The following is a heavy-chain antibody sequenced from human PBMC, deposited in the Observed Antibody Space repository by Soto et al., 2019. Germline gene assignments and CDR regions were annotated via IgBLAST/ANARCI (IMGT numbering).Heavy chain of an antibody. V-gene: IGHV1-69*06. J-gene: IGHJ4*02. CDR2: IIPIFGTA. Sequence: SVKVSCKASGGTFSSYAISWVRQAPGQGLEWMGGIIPIFGTANYAQEFQGRVTITADKSTSTAYMELSSLRSEDTAVYYCAADERLSGSYYGFVDYWGQGXLVTVSS. CDR1: GGTFSSYA. CDR3: AADERLSGSYYGFVDY. D-gene: IGHD1-26*01.